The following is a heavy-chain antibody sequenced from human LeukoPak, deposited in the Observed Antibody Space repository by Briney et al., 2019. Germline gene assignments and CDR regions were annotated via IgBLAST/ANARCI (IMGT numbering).Heavy chain of an antibody. CDR3: ARVGYSGWNLEY. Sequence: GGSLRLSCAASGFTFRSYWMSWVRQVPGKGLEWVANINQGGSVKYYVDSVKGRFTISRDDAKNSLYVQMNSLRDEDTAVYYCARVGYSGWNLEYWGQGTLVTVPS. D-gene: IGHD5-12*01. CDR2: INQGGSVK. V-gene: IGHV3-7*01. J-gene: IGHJ4*02. CDR1: GFTFRSYW.